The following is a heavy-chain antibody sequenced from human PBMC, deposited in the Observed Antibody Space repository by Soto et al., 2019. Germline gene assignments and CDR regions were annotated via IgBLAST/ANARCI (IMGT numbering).Heavy chain of an antibody. D-gene: IGHD2-2*01. V-gene: IGHV3-23*01. J-gene: IGHJ4*02. CDR2: ITSSGDKT. CDR1: GFSLNNFA. Sequence: EVQLLESGGDLVQPGGSLRLSCAASGFSLNNFAMAWVRQAPGKGLEWVSTITSSGDKTSYADSVKGRFIISRDNSKTMLYLQMNSLRVEDQALYYCARDCASTSCSVWRDWGQGTLVTVSS. CDR3: ARDCASTSCSVWRD.